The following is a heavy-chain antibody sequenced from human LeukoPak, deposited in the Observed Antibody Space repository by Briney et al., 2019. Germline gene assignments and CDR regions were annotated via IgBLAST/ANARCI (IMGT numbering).Heavy chain of an antibody. D-gene: IGHD5-24*01. V-gene: IGHV1-46*01. Sequence: ASVKVSCKASGYTFTSYYMHWVRQAPGQGLEWMGVINPSGGSTSYAQKFQGRVTITRDMSASTVYMELSSLRSEDTAVYYCARELVVQLTGWFDPWGQGTLVTVSS. CDR3: ARELVVQLTGWFDP. J-gene: IGHJ5*02. CDR1: GYTFTSYY. CDR2: INPSGGST.